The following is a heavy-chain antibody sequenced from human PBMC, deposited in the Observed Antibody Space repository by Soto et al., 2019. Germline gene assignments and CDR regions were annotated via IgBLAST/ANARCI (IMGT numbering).Heavy chain of an antibody. J-gene: IGHJ3*02. CDR2: IYYSGST. Sequence: SETLSLTCTVSGGSISSSSYYWGWIRQPPGKGLEWIGSIYYSGSTYYNPSLKSRVTISVDTSKNQFSLKLSSVTAADTAVYYCARQGGHYDILTGTFYGLAFDIWGQGTMVTVSS. V-gene: IGHV4-39*01. CDR3: ARQGGHYDILTGTFYGLAFDI. D-gene: IGHD3-9*01. CDR1: GGSISSSSYY.